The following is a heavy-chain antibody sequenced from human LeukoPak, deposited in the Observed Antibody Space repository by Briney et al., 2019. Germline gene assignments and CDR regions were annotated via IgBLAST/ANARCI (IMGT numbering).Heavy chain of an antibody. J-gene: IGHJ4*02. D-gene: IGHD6-13*01. V-gene: IGHV1-69*04. CDR1: GGTFSSYA. CDR2: IIPILGIA. Sequence: ASVKVSCKASGGTFSSYAISWVRQAPGQGLEWMGRIIPILGIANYAQKFQGRVTMTRNTSISTAYMELSSLRSEDTAVYYCARGIAAAGFDYWGQGTLVTVSS. CDR3: ARGIAAAGFDY.